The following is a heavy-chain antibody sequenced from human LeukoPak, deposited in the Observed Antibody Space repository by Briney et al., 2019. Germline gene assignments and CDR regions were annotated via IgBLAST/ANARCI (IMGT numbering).Heavy chain of an antibody. CDR1: GFTFSSYA. J-gene: IGHJ3*02. CDR3: SSDPNGDYVGAFDM. V-gene: IGHV3-23*01. D-gene: IGHD4-17*01. CDR2: ITGSGRTT. Sequence: PGGSLRLSCAASGFTFSSYAMSWVRQAPGKGLEWVSSITGSGRTTYYADSVKGRFTISRDNSKNTLFLQMNSLRAEDTALYYCSSDPNGDYVGAFDMWGPGTMVTVSS.